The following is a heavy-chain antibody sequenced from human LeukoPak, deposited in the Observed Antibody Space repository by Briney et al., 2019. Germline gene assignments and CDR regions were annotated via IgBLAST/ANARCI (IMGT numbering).Heavy chain of an antibody. CDR3: AWMWVPGPFDY. CDR2: IDWDVDK. J-gene: IGHJ4*02. D-gene: IGHD1-1*01. Sequence: SGPTLLHPTPTLTLTCTFSGFSPSTSGMCVSWIRQPPGKALEWLPRIDWDVDKYYSTSLKTTLNISKDTSKNQVVLTMTNMDPVDTATYYCAWMWVPGPFDYWGQGTLVTVSS. CDR1: GFSPSTSGMC. V-gene: IGHV2-70*11.